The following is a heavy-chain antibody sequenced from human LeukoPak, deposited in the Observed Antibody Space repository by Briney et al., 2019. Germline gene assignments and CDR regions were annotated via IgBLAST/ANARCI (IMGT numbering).Heavy chain of an antibody. J-gene: IGHJ5*02. D-gene: IGHD2-2*01. CDR3: AKGECSSTSCPLGGP. CDR2: ISWNSGSI. Sequence: GGSLRLSCAASGFTFDDYAMHWVRQAPGKGLEWVSGISWNSGSIGYADSVKGRFTISRDNAKNSLYPQMNSLRAEDTALYYCAKGECSSTSCPLGGPWGQGTLVTVSS. V-gene: IGHV3-9*01. CDR1: GFTFDDYA.